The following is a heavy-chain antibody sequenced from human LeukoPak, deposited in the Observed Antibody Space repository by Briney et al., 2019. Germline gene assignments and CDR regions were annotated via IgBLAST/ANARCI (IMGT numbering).Heavy chain of an antibody. CDR1: GFTFDDYA. D-gene: IGHD4-17*01. CDR3: AKDYDYGFDY. Sequence: GRSLRLSCAASGFTFDDYAMHWVRQAPGKGLEWASGISWNIDNIDYADSVRSRFTISRDNAKNSLYLQMNSLRAEDTALYYCAKDYDYGFDYWGQGTLVTVSS. CDR2: ISWNIDNI. V-gene: IGHV3-9*01. J-gene: IGHJ4*02.